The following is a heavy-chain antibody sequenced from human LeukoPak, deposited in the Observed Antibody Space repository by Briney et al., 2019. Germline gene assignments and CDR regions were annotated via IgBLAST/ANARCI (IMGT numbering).Heavy chain of an antibody. CDR1: GFTFSSYS. J-gene: IGHJ4*02. Sequence: AGGSLRLSCAASGFTFSSYSMNWVRQAPGKGLEWVSSNSSSSSYIYYADSVKGRFTISRDNAKNSLYLQMNSLRAEDTAVYYCARDPTLKYYYDSSGYSGTDFDYWGQGTLVTVSS. CDR3: ARDPTLKYYYDSSGYSGTDFDY. V-gene: IGHV3-21*01. D-gene: IGHD3-22*01. CDR2: NSSSSSYI.